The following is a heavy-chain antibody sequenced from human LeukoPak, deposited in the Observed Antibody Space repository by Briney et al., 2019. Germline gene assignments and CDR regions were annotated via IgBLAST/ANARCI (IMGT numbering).Heavy chain of an antibody. CDR2: INPSGGST. Sequence: ASVKVSCKASGYTFTSYYMRWVRQAPGQGLEWMGIINPSGGSTSYAQKFQGRVTMTRDTSTSTVYMELSSLRSEDTAVYYCARAEAPYYYDSSGYYFDYWGQGTLVTVSS. CDR1: GYTFTSYY. V-gene: IGHV1-46*01. D-gene: IGHD3-22*01. CDR3: ARAEAPYYYDSSGYYFDY. J-gene: IGHJ4*02.